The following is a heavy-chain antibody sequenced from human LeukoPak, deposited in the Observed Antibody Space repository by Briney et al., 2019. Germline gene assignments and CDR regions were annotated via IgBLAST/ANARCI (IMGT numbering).Heavy chain of an antibody. J-gene: IGHJ4*02. CDR1: GFSFTKYW. CDR2: IFPGDSDT. CDR3: ATSESQTRFDY. D-gene: IGHD1/OR15-1a*01. Sequence: GESLKISCKGSGFSFTKYWIAWVRQMPGKGLEWIGIIFPGDSDTTYSPSLQGQVTISADKSINTAYLQWSSLRASDTAMYYCATSESQTRFDYWGQGTPVTVSS. V-gene: IGHV5-51*01.